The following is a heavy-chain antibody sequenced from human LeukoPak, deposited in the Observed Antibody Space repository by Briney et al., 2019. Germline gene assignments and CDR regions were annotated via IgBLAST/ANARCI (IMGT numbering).Heavy chain of an antibody. D-gene: IGHD3-10*01. V-gene: IGHV4-61*02. CDR2: IYTSGST. CDR3: ARGTLWFGESMDV. CDR1: GGSIRRSSYY. J-gene: IGHJ6*03. Sequence: SETLSLTCIVSGGSIRRSSYYWSWIRQPAGKGLEWIGRIYTSGSTNYNPSLKSRITMSVDTSKNQFSLKLSSVTAADTAVYYCARGTLWFGESMDVWGKGTTVTISS.